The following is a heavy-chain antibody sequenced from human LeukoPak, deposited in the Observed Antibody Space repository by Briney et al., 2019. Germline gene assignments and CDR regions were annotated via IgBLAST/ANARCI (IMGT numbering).Heavy chain of an antibody. V-gene: IGHV3-48*01. CDR3: ARGGGFFDS. D-gene: IGHD2-15*01. Sequence: GGSLRPSCAASGFIFSSYSMSWVSQAPGKGLEWLSYISSSNHAIYYADSVKGRFTISRDNAKNTLYLQMNSLRAEDTAVYYCARGGGFFDSWGQGTLVTVSS. CDR2: ISSSNHAI. CDR1: GFIFSSYS. J-gene: IGHJ4*02.